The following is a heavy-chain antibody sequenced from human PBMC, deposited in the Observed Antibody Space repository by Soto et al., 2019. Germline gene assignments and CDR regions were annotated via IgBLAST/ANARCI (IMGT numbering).Heavy chain of an antibody. CDR1: GFTFSSYW. Sequence: EVQLVESGGGLVQPGGSLRLSCAASGFTFSSYWMSWVRQAPGKGLEWVANIKQDGSEKYYVDSVKGRFTISRDNAKNSLYLQMNSLRAEDTAVYYCARKGGGYSYGDYFDYWGQGTLVTVSS. CDR2: IKQDGSEK. CDR3: ARKGGGYSYGDYFDY. D-gene: IGHD5-18*01. V-gene: IGHV3-7*01. J-gene: IGHJ4*02.